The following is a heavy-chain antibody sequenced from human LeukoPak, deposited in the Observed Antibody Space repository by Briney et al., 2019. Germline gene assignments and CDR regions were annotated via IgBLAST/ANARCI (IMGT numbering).Heavy chain of an antibody. J-gene: IGHJ3*02. CDR2: IYSGGST. Sequence: GGSLRLSCAASGFTFSSYAMSWVRQAPGKGLEWVSVIYSGGSTYYADSVKGRFTISRDNSKNTLYLQMNSLRAEDTAVYYCARSAGSFGTFDIWGQGTMVTVSS. D-gene: IGHD3-16*01. V-gene: IGHV3-53*01. CDR1: GFTFSSYA. CDR3: ARSAGSFGTFDI.